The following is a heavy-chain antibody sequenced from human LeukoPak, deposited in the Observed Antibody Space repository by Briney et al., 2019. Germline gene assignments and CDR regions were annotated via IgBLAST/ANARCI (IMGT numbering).Heavy chain of an antibody. V-gene: IGHV4-4*08. CDR2: IYNFGST. CDR1: GASIGGYY. J-gene: IGHJ2*01. D-gene: IGHD2-21*02. Sequence: PSETLSLTCTVSGASIGGYYGAWIGQSPGKGLGGVGIIYNFGSTNYNPSLKSRVPISVDTSKNQFSLKLSSVTAADTAVYYCARAIVVVVTAPPYWYFDLWGRGTLVTVSS. CDR3: ARAIVVVVTAPPYWYFDL.